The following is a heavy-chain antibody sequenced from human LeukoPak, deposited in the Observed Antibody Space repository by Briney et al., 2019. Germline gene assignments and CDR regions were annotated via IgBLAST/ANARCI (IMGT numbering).Heavy chain of an antibody. CDR3: ARSIITMVRGDHFDY. CDR2: ISSSGSTI. Sequence: GGSLRLSCAASGFTFSDYYMSWIRQAPGKGLEWVSYISSSGSTIYYADSVKGRFTISRDNAKNPLYLQMNSLRAEDTAVYYCARSIITMVRGDHFDYWGHGTLVTVSS. CDR1: GFTFSDYY. V-gene: IGHV3-11*04. J-gene: IGHJ4*01. D-gene: IGHD3-10*01.